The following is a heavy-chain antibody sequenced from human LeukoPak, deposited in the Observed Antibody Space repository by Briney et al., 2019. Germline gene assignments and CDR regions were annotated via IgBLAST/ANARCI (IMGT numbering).Heavy chain of an antibody. Sequence: SETLSLTGTVSGGSSSSYYWSWIRQPPGKGLEWIGYIYYSGSTNYNPSLKSRFTLSVDTSKNQFSLKLSSVTAADTAVYYCARGTVVVTYFDYWGQGTLVTVSS. D-gene: IGHD4-23*01. J-gene: IGHJ4*02. V-gene: IGHV4-59*01. CDR3: ARGTVVVTYFDY. CDR1: GGSSSSYY. CDR2: IYYSGST.